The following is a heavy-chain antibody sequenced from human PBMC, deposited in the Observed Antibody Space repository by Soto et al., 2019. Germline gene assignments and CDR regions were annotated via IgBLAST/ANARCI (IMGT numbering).Heavy chain of an antibody. CDR2: IYYSGST. Sequence: PSETLSLTCTVSGGSISSYYWSWIRQPPGKGLEWIGYIYYSGSTNYNPSLKSRVTISVGTSKNQFSLKLSSVTAADTAVYYCARYWKGYYDILTGSTPKYYYYGMDVWGQGTTVTVSS. CDR3: ARYWKGYYDILTGSTPKYYYYGMDV. CDR1: GGSISSYY. V-gene: IGHV4-59*01. J-gene: IGHJ6*02. D-gene: IGHD3-9*01.